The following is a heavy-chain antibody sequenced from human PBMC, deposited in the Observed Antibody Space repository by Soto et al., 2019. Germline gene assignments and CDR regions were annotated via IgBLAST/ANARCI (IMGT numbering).Heavy chain of an antibody. CDR1: GFTVSTYG. V-gene: IGHV3-30*03. D-gene: IGHD2-8*02. CDR3: TGEVASGY. Sequence: QVQLVESGGGVVQPGRSLRLSCAVSGFTVSTYGMHWVRQAPGKGLEWVAVISRDGGNKYYADYVKGRFTISRDNSRNTLFLEMNSLRGDDMAVYYCTGEVASGYWGQGTLVTVSS. J-gene: IGHJ4*02. CDR2: ISRDGGNK.